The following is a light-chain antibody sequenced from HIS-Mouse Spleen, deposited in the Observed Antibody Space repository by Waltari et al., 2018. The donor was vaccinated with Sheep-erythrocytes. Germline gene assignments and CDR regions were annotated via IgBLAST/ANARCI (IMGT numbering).Light chain of an antibody. J-gene: IGLJ3*02. CDR2: EGS. CDR1: SSDVGSYNL. Sequence: QSALTQPASVSGSPGQSMTISCTGTSSDVGSYNLVSWYQQHPGKAPKLMIYEGSKRTSGVSNRFSGSKSGNTASLTISGLQAEDEADYYCCSYAGSSTPWVFGGGTKLTVL. CDR3: CSYAGSSTPWV. V-gene: IGLV2-23*01.